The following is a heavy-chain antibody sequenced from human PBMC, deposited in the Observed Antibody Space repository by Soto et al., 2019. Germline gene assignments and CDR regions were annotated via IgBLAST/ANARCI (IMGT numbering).Heavy chain of an antibody. D-gene: IGHD6-19*01. CDR3: ARDRTVSSGWLGGGPYYYYYGMDV. V-gene: IGHV3-30-3*01. Sequence: QVQLVESGGGVVQPGRSLRLSCAASGFTFSSYAMHWVRQAPGKGLEWVAVISYDGSNKYYADSVKGRFTISRDNSKNTLYLQMNSLRAEDTAVYYCARDRTVSSGWLGGGPYYYYYGMDVWGQGTTVTVSS. CDR2: ISYDGSNK. CDR1: GFTFSSYA. J-gene: IGHJ6*02.